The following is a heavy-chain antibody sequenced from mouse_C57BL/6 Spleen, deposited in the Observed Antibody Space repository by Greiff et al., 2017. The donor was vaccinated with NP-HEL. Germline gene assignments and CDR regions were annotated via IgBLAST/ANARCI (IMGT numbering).Heavy chain of an antibody. CDR2: IYPGDGDT. D-gene: IGHD1-1*01. J-gene: IGHJ1*03. Sequence: VQLQQSGPELVKPGASVKISCKASGYAFSSSWMNWVKQRPGKGLEWIGRIYPGDGDTNYNGKFKGKATLTADKSSSTAYMQLSSLTSEDSAVYFCAILYYGSSYGYFDVWGTGTTVTVSS. V-gene: IGHV1-82*01. CDR1: GYAFSSSW. CDR3: AILYYGSSYGYFDV.